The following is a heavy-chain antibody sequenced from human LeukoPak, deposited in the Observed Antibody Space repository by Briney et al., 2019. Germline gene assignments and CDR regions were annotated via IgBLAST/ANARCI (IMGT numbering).Heavy chain of an antibody. CDR3: VSSTGQQFIPYDY. CDR1: AINVTTNY. D-gene: IGHD6-13*01. V-gene: IGHV3-66*02. CDR2: IYGDNAA. J-gene: IGHJ4*01. Sequence: GGSLRLSCAASAINVTTNYMTWIRQAPGKGLEWVSLIYGDNAAYYAESVGGRFIISRDSLKNTLFLQMNSLRAEDTAVYYCVSSTGQQFIPYDYWGHGTHVTVSS.